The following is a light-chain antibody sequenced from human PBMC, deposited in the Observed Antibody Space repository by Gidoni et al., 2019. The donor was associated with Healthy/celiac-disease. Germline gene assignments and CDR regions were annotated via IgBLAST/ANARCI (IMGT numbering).Light chain of an antibody. V-gene: IGKV1-8*01. CDR1: QGISSY. J-gene: IGKJ2*01. Sequence: AIRMDQSPSSLPASTGDRVTITCRASQGISSYLAWYQQKPGKAPKLLIYAASTLQSGVPSRFSGSGSGTDFTLTISCLQSEDFATYYCQQYYSYLYTFGQGTKLEIK. CDR3: QQYYSYLYT. CDR2: AAS.